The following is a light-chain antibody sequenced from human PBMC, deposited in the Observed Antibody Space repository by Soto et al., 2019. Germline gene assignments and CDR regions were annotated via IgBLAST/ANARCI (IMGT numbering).Light chain of an antibody. V-gene: IGKV3-20*01. Sequence: EVVLTQSPGTLSLFPGERATLSCRASQSVTNSNLAWYQQKPGQAPRPLIYGISNRATGIPDRFSGSGSGTDFTLTISRLEPEDFAVYYCHQYGYSWTFGQGTKVEIK. CDR1: QSVTNSN. J-gene: IGKJ1*01. CDR3: HQYGYSWT. CDR2: GIS.